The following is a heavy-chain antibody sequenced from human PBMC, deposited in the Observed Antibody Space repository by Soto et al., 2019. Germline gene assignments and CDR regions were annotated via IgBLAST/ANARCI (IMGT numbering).Heavy chain of an antibody. CDR1: GFTFSTHD. CDR3: AREVQGCSADNCFKYFDL. CDR2: IGTGGDT. J-gene: IGHJ4*02. D-gene: IGHD2-15*01. V-gene: IGHV3-13*01. Sequence: GGSLRLSCAASGFTFSTHDMHWVRQPTGRGLEWVSAIGTGGDTHYPASVKGRFTISREDAENSLYLQLNSLSAADTAVYYCAREVQGCSADNCFKYFDLWGQGTLVTVSS.